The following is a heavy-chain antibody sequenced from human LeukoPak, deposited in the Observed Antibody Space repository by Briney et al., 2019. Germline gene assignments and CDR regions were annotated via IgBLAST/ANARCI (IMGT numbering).Heavy chain of an antibody. D-gene: IGHD3-9*01. CDR3: ARAPLRYFDWLYNGEYMDV. J-gene: IGHJ6*03. V-gene: IGHV1-18*04. CDR1: GYTFTGYY. Sequence: GASVKVSCKASGYTFTGYYMHWVRQAPGQGLEWMGWISAYNGNTNYAQKLQGRVTMTTDTSTSTAYMELRSLRSDDTAVYYCARAPLRYFDWLYNGEYMDVWGKGTTVTISS. CDR2: ISAYNGNT.